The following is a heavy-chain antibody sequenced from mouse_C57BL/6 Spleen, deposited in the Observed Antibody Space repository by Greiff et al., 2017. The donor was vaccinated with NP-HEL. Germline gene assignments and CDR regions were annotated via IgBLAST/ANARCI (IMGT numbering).Heavy chain of an antibody. CDR2: INPSNGGT. CDR3: ARSGGQYYGSSLRYFDY. Sequence: VKLQQPGTELVKPGASVKLSCKASGYTFTSYWMHWVKQRPGHGLAWIGNINPSNGGTNYNEKFKSKATLTVDKSSSTDYMKLSSLTSEDSAVYYCARSGGQYYGSSLRYFDYWGQGTTLTVSS. CDR1: GYTFTSYW. V-gene: IGHV1-53*01. J-gene: IGHJ2*01. D-gene: IGHD1-1*01.